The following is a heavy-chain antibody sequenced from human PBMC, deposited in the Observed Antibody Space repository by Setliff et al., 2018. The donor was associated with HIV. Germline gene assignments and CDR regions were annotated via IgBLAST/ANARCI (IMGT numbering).Heavy chain of an antibody. Sequence: ASVKVSCQASGYKFTGHHIQWMRQAPGQGLEWMGRINPNMGDTQYAQKFQSRIIMTRDTSINTVYMELSSLTSDDTALYYCARQDIPTGYYLFDYWGQGTQVTVS. CDR3: ARQDIPTGYYLFDY. CDR1: GYKFTGHH. J-gene: IGHJ4*02. D-gene: IGHD3-9*01. V-gene: IGHV1-2*06. CDR2: INPNMGDT.